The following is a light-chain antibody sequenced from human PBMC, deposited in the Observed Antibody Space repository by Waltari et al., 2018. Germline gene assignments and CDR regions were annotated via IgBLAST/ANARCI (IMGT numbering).Light chain of an antibody. J-gene: IGKJ1*01. Sequence: EIVLTQSPHTLSLSPGERATISCRASQSVGRSLAWYQQKPGQAPGLLIFGASNRATGIRNRFSGSGSATAFSLTISRLEPEDFAVYYCQHYVALPATFGQGTKVEIK. V-gene: IGKV3-20*01. CDR2: GAS. CDR3: QHYVALPAT. CDR1: QSVGRS.